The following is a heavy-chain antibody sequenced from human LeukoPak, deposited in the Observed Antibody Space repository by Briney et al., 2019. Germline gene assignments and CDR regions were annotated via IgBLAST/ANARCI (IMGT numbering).Heavy chain of an antibody. CDR3: ARESITMVRGVEDYYYYMDV. CDR1: GGSISSGTFY. V-gene: IGHV4-61*09. J-gene: IGHJ6*03. CDR2: IYTNGST. Sequence: SETLSLTCTVSGGSISSGTFYWRWIRQPAGKGLEWIGHIYTNGSTNYNPSLKSRVTISVATSKNQFSLKLSSVTAADTAVYYCARESITMVRGVEDYYYYMDVWGKGTTVTVSS. D-gene: IGHD3-10*01.